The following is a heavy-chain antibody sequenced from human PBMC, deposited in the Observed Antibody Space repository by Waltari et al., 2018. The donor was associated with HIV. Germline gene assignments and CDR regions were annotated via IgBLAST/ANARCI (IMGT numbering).Heavy chain of an antibody. D-gene: IGHD4-17*01. V-gene: IGHV4-34*01. J-gene: IGHJ3*02. Sequence: QVQLQKWGAGLLKPSETLSLTCAVSGGSFRGYYWTWIRQPPGKGLEWIGEINHSGSTNYNPSLKSRVTISVDTSKNQFSLKLSSVTAADTAVYYCARSTTVTTSAFDIWGQGTMVTVSS. CDR2: INHSGST. CDR3: ARSTTVTTSAFDI. CDR1: GGSFRGYY.